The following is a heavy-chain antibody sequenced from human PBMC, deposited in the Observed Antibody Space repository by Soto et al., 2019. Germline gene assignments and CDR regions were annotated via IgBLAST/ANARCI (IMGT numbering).Heavy chain of an antibody. Sequence: ASVKVSCKASGYTFTSYGISWVRQAPGQGLEWMGWISAYHGNTNYAQKLQGRVPMTTDTSTSTAYMELRSLRSDDTAVYYCARGGYSYFDWLSYYYMDVWGKGTTVTVSS. CDR1: GYTFTSYG. D-gene: IGHD3-9*01. V-gene: IGHV1-18*01. J-gene: IGHJ6*03. CDR3: ARGGYSYFDWLSYYYMDV. CDR2: ISAYHGNT.